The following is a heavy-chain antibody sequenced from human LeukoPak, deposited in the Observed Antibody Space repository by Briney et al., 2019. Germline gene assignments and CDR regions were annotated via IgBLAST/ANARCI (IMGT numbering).Heavy chain of an antibody. V-gene: IGHV3-21*01. CDR3: VGPLDP. Sequence: GGSLRLSCAASGFSFTSYSMNWVRQAPGRRLEWVSSISSSSTYIWYAESVKGRFTISRDNAKNSLYLQMTSLRAEDTAVYYCVGPLDPWGQGTLVTVSS. J-gene: IGHJ5*02. CDR2: ISSSSTYI. CDR1: GFSFTSYS.